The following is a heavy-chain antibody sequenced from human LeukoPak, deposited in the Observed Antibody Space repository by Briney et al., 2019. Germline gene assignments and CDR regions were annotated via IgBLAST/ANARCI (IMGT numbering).Heavy chain of an antibody. CDR1: GFTFSSYS. Sequence: GGSLRLSCAASGFTFSSYSMNWVRQAPGKGLEWVSSISSSSSYIYYADSVKGRFTISRDNAKNSLYLQMNSLRAEDTAVYYCASRYCSSTSCYRPFDYWGRGTLVTVSS. V-gene: IGHV3-21*01. J-gene: IGHJ4*02. CDR3: ASRYCSSTSCYRPFDY. CDR2: ISSSSSYI. D-gene: IGHD2-2*01.